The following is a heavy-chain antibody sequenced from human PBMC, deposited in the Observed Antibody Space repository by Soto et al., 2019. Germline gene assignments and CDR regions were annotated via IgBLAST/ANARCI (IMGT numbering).Heavy chain of an antibody. V-gene: IGHV3-74*01. CDR1: GFTFSSDW. Sequence: PGGSLRLSCAASGFTFSSDWMHWVRQAPGKGLVWVSRINGDGSDTGYADSVKGRFIISRDNVKSTLYLQMNSARAEDTAVYYCARDPTTGLDYWGQGTLVTVS. J-gene: IGHJ4*02. CDR3: ARDPTTGLDY. D-gene: IGHD1-1*01. CDR2: INGDGSDT.